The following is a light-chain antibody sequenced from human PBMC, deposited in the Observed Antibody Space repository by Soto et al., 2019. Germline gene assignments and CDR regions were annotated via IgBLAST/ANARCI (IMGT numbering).Light chain of an antibody. J-gene: IGKJ4*01. CDR2: DTS. CDR1: QSVRSH. Sequence: EIVLTQSPVTLSLSPGERATLSCRTSQSVRSHLVWYQQKPGQAPRLLIYDTSIRATGIPDWFSGSGSGTGFSLSFCMLEPEDFAVYYCQRRAICPSTFGCGSKVENK. V-gene: IGKV3-11*01. CDR3: QRRAICPST.